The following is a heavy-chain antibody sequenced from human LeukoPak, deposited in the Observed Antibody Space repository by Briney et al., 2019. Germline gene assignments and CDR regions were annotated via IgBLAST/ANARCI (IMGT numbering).Heavy chain of an antibody. CDR3: ARSNYYYYGMDV. V-gene: IGHV4-39*01. CDR1: GGSISRSSYY. Sequence: SETLSLTCTVSGGSISRSSYYCGWSRQPPGKGLEWIGSIYYSGSTYYHPSLKGRVTISVDTSKNQFSLKLSSVTAADTAVYYCARSNYYYYGMDVWGQGTTVTVSS. J-gene: IGHJ6*02. CDR2: IYYSGST.